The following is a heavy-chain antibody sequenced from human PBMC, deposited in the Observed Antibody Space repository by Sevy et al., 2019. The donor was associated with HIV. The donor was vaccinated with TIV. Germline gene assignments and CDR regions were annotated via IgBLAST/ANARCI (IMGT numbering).Heavy chain of an antibody. CDR1: GFTFSDYY. D-gene: IGHD3-22*01. Sequence: GGSLRLSCAASGFTFSDYYMSWIRQAPGKGLEWVSYISSSGSTIYYADSVKGRFTISRDNAKNSLYLQMNSLRAEDTAVYYCARPKRITMIVVVTSNWFDPWGQGTLVTVSS. CDR3: ARPKRITMIVVVTSNWFDP. V-gene: IGHV3-11*01. CDR2: ISSSGSTI. J-gene: IGHJ5*02.